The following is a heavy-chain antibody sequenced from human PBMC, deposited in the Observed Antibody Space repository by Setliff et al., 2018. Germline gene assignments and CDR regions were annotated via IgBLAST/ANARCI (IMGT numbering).Heavy chain of an antibody. V-gene: IGHV1-8*02. CDR2: MNPNSGNT. Sequence: ASVKVSCKASGYTFTSYDINWVRQATGQGLEWMGWMNPNSGNTGYAQKFQGRVTMTRNTSITTAYMELSSLRSEDTAVYYCARGGSGIAAAGTGRTAFDIWGQGAMVTVSS. CDR1: GYTFTSYD. J-gene: IGHJ3*02. CDR3: ARGGSGIAAAGTGRTAFDI. D-gene: IGHD6-13*01.